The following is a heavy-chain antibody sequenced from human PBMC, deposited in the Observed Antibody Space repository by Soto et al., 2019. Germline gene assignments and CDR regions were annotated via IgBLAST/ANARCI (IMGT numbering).Heavy chain of an antibody. D-gene: IGHD2-2*01. Sequence: ASAKVSCKASGDTFTSYYMHWVRQAPGQGLEWMGIINPSGGSTSYAQKFQGRVTMTRDTSTSTVYMELSSLRSEDTAVYYCARGAAVVVPAAQVYYYGMDVWGQGTTVTVSS. J-gene: IGHJ6*02. CDR3: ARGAAVVVPAAQVYYYGMDV. V-gene: IGHV1-46*01. CDR1: GDTFTSYY. CDR2: INPSGGST.